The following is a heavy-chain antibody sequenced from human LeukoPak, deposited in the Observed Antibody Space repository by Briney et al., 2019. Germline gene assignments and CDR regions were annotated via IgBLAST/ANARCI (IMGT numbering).Heavy chain of an antibody. CDR3: ANPTHSSGWY. CDR2: ISGSGGST. J-gene: IGHJ4*02. V-gene: IGHV3-23*01. Sequence: GGSLRLSCAASGFTFSSYAMSWVRQAPGKGLEWVAAISGSGGSTYYADSVKGRFPISRDNSKNTQYLQMNSLRAEDTAVYYCANPTHSSGWYWGQGTLVTVSS. D-gene: IGHD6-19*01. CDR1: GFTFSSYA.